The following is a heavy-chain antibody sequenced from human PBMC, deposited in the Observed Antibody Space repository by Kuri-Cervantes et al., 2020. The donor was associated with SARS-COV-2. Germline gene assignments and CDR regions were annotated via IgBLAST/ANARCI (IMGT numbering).Heavy chain of an antibody. CDR1: GFTFSSYS. CDR3: SEMTTPVTGFDI. CDR2: ISSSSSYI. V-gene: IGHV3-21*04. D-gene: IGHD4-11*01. Sequence: GGSLRLSCAASGFTFSSYSMNWVRQAPGKGLEWVSSISSSSSYIYYADSVKGRFTISRDNSKNMLYLQMNSLRAEDTAVYYCSEMTTPVTGFDIWGQGTMVTVSS. J-gene: IGHJ3*02.